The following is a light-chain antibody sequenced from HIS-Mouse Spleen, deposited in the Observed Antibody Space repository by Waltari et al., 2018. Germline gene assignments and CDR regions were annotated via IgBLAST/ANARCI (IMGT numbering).Light chain of an antibody. J-gene: IGLJ2*01. CDR2: DVS. CDR1: SSDVGGYHY. CDR3: SSYTSSSFNVV. V-gene: IGLV2-14*03. Sequence: QSALTQPASVSGSPGQSLPISCTGTSSDVGGYHYVSWYQQHPGKAPKLMIYDVSNRPSGVSNRFSGSKSGNTASLTISGLQAEDEADYYCSSYTSSSFNVVFGGGTKLTVL.